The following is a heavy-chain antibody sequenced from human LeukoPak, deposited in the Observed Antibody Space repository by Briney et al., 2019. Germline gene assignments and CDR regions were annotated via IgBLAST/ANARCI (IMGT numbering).Heavy chain of an antibody. J-gene: IGHJ4*02. D-gene: IGHD6-6*01. Sequence: ASVKVSCKASGYTFTGYYMHWVRQAPGQGLEWMGWINPNSGGTNYAQKFLGKVTMTRDTSISTAYMELGRLRSDDTAVYYCARDRRQYSSYFDYWGQGTLVTVSS. CDR1: GYTFTGYY. CDR3: ARDRRQYSSYFDY. CDR2: INPNSGGT. V-gene: IGHV1-2*02.